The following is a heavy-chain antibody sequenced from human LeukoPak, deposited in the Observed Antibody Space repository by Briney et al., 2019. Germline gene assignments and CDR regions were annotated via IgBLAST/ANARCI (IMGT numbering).Heavy chain of an antibody. V-gene: IGHV1-18*01. J-gene: IGHJ4*02. Sequence: GASVKVSCKASGYTFTKYGITWVRQAPGQGPEWVGWISAYNGHTESAQKFQGRVTMTTDTSTNTAYMELRSLRSDDTAVYYCARTVIDYGGYGLLDYWGQGSLVTVSS. CDR1: GYTFTKYG. CDR2: ISAYNGHT. CDR3: ARTVIDYGGYGLLDY. D-gene: IGHD4-17*01.